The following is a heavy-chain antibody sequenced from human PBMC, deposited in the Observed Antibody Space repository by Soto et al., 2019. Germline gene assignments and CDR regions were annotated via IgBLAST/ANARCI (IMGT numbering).Heavy chain of an antibody. CDR2: ISSSSSYI. J-gene: IGHJ4*02. D-gene: IGHD3-9*01. Sequence: PGGSLRLSCAASGFTFSSYSMNWVRQAPGKGLEWVSSISSSSSYIYYADSVKGRFTISRDNAKNSLYLQMNSLRAEDTAVYYCARESHLFNYDILTGPPDYWGQGTLVTVSS. V-gene: IGHV3-21*01. CDR3: ARESHLFNYDILTGPPDY. CDR1: GFTFSSYS.